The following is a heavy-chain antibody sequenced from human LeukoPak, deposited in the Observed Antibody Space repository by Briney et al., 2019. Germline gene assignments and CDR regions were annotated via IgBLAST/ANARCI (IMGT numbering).Heavy chain of an antibody. CDR3: AREVGRGFDY. J-gene: IGHJ4*02. Sequence: ASVKVSCKASGYTYTIYGISWVRQAPGQGLEWMGWINAYNSNTHYAQKLQGRVTMTTDTSTSTAYMEVRSLRSDDTAVYYCAREVGRGFDYWGQGTLVTVSS. CDR1: GYTYTIYG. D-gene: IGHD1-26*01. V-gene: IGHV1-18*01. CDR2: INAYNSNT.